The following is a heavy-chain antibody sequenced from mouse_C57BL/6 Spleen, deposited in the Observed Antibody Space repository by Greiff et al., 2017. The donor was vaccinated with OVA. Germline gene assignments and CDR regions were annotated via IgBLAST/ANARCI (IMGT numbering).Heavy chain of an antibody. D-gene: IGHD1-1*01. CDR1: GYTFTSYW. V-gene: IGHV1-64*01. Sequence: QVQLKQSGAELVKPGASVKLSCKASGYTFTSYWMHWVKQRPGQGLEWIGMIHPNSGSTNYNEKFKSKATLTVDKSSSTAYMQLSSLTSEDSAVYYCARWGGYYGSGAYWGQGTLVTVSA. J-gene: IGHJ3*01. CDR2: IHPNSGST. CDR3: ARWGGYYGSGAY.